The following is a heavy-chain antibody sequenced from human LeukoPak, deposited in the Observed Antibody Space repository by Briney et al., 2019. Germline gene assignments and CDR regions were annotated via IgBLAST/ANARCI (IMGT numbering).Heavy chain of an antibody. Sequence: PSETLSLTCTVSGGSIRSSSYYWGWIRQPPGKGLEWIGSIYYSGSTYYNPSLKSRVTISVDTSKNQFSLKLSSVTAADTAVYYCARHIYYGSGSYLESGWFDPWGQGTLVTVSS. CDR1: GGSIRSSSYY. CDR3: ARHIYYGSGSYLESGWFDP. CDR2: IYYSGST. D-gene: IGHD3-10*01. V-gene: IGHV4-39*01. J-gene: IGHJ5*02.